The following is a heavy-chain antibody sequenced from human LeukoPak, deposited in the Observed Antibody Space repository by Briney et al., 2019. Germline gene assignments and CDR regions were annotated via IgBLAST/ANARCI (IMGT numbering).Heavy chain of an antibody. Sequence: GASVKVSCKASGYTFTSYGISWVRQAPGQGLEWMGWISAYNGNTNYAQKLQGRVTMTTDTSTSTAYMELRSLRSDDTAVYYCARLAPNRYYYDSSGYRDYRGQGTLVTVSS. J-gene: IGHJ4*02. CDR2: ISAYNGNT. CDR1: GYTFTSYG. V-gene: IGHV1-18*01. D-gene: IGHD3-22*01. CDR3: ARLAPNRYYYDSSGYRDY.